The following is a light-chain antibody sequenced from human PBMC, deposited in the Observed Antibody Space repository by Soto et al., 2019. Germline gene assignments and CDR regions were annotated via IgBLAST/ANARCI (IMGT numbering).Light chain of an antibody. CDR2: AAS. Sequence: DIQMTQSPSSLSASVGDRVTITSRASQSISSYLNWYQQKPGKAPKLLIYAASSLQSGVPSRFSDSGSGTDFTLTISSLQPEDFATYYCQQSYSTPLTFGGGTKVEIK. J-gene: IGKJ4*01. V-gene: IGKV1-39*01. CDR3: QQSYSTPLT. CDR1: QSISSY.